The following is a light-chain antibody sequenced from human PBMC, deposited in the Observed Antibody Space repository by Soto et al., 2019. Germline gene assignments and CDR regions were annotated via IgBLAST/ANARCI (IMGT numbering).Light chain of an antibody. CDR1: SSDIGGHEY. V-gene: IGLV2-14*03. CDR3: SSYSSGNTLYL. J-gene: IGLJ1*01. Sequence: QSVLTQPASVSGSPGQSITISCTVSSSDIGGHEYVSWYQQHPGAAPKLLIFEVSRRPSGVSSRFSGSKSGNTASLTISGLQAEDQADYYRSSYSSGNTLYLFGTGTKVTVL. CDR2: EVS.